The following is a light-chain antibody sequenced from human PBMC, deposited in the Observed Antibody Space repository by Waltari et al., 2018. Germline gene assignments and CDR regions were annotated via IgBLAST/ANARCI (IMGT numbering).Light chain of an antibody. Sequence: DIVMTQSPDSLAVSLGERATINCKSSQSVLYSSNSKNYLAWYQQKPGQPPKLLIYWASTRESGVPDRFSGSGSGTDFTLTISSLQAEEVAVYYCQQYYSTPYTFGQGTKLEIK. J-gene: IGKJ2*01. V-gene: IGKV4-1*01. CDR2: WAS. CDR1: QSVLYSSNSKNY. CDR3: QQYYSTPYT.